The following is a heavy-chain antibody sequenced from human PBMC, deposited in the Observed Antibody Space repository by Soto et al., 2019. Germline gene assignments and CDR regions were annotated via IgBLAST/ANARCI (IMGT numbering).Heavy chain of an antibody. CDR3: AREDPWSANADDMDV. D-gene: IGHD3-3*01. CDR2: ISSSSGTI. V-gene: IGHV3-48*02. CDR1: GFTFSSYS. Sequence: GGSLRISCVASGFTFSSYSLNWVRQAPGKGLEWVSYISSSSGTIYYADSVKGRFTISRDNAGNSLYLQMNSLRDDDTAVYYCAREDPWSANADDMDVWGQGTTVTVSS. J-gene: IGHJ6*02.